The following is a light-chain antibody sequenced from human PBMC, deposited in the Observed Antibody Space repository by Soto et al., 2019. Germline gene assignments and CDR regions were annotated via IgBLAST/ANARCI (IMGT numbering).Light chain of an antibody. Sequence: QSVLTQPASVSGSPGQSITISCTGTSSDVGGYNYVSWYQQHPGKAPKLMIYEVSKRPSGVSNRFSGSKSGNTASLTTSGLQAEDEADYYCCSYAGSSTFFYVFGTGTKVTVL. CDR3: CSYAGSSTFFYV. J-gene: IGLJ1*01. CDR2: EVS. V-gene: IGLV2-23*02. CDR1: SSDVGGYNY.